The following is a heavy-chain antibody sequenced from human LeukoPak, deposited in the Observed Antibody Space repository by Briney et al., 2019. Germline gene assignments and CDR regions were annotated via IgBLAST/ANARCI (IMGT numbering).Heavy chain of an antibody. Sequence: SGGSLRLSCAASGFTFSSYAMHWVRQAPGKGLEWVAVISYDGSNKYYADSVKGRFTISRDNSKNTLYLQMNSLRAEDTAVYYCAGRVTTPSYYCYGMDVWGQGTTVTVSS. D-gene: IGHD4-17*01. J-gene: IGHJ6*02. CDR2: ISYDGSNK. CDR1: GFTFSSYA. V-gene: IGHV3-30*04. CDR3: AGRVTTPSYYCYGMDV.